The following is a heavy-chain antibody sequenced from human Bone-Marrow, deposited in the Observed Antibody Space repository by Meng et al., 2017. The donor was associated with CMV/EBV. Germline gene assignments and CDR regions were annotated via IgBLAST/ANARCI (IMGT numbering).Heavy chain of an antibody. Sequence: ASVKVSCKASENTFSGYYIHWVRQAPGQGLEWMGGINPHSGGTKYAQNFQGRVTMTRDTSISTAYMELSRLRSDDTAVYYCARWASYDFWSGYYIALDVWDQGTTVTVSS. CDR3: ARWASYDFWSGYYIALDV. D-gene: IGHD3-3*01. J-gene: IGHJ6*02. V-gene: IGHV1-2*02. CDR2: INPHSGGT. CDR1: ENTFSGYY.